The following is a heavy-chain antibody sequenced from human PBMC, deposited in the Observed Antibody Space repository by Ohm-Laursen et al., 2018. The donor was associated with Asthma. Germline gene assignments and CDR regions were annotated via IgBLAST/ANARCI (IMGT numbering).Heavy chain of an antibody. CDR1: GGSISSGGYY. J-gene: IGHJ4*02. Sequence: TLSLTCTVSGGSISSGGYYWSWIRQHPGKGLEWIGYIYYSGNTFYNPSLKSRVAISVDRSKNQFFLKLNSVTAADTAVYYCARRGNAGHHDYWGQGTLVTVSS. CDR3: ARRGNAGHHDY. D-gene: IGHD3-10*01. V-gene: IGHV4-31*03. CDR2: IYYSGNT.